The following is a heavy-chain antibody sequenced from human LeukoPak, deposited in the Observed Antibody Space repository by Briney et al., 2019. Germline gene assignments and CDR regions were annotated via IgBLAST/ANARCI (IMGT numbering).Heavy chain of an antibody. Sequence: PGGSLRLSCAASGFTFSSYGMHWVRQAPGKGLEWVAVIWYDGSNKYYADSVKGRFTISRDNSKNTLYLQMNSLRAEDTAVYYCARDSEVVVMLPLDYRGQGTLVTVPS. J-gene: IGHJ4*02. V-gene: IGHV3-33*01. CDR1: GFTFSSYG. CDR2: IWYDGSNK. D-gene: IGHD3-22*01. CDR3: ARDSEVVVMLPLDY.